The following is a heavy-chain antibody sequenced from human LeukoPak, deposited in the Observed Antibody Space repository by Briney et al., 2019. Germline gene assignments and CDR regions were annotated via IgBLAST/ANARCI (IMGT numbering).Heavy chain of an antibody. J-gene: IGHJ4*02. CDR3: ARVLHGSGSDYFDY. CDR2: IYSGGST. V-gene: IGHV3-53*01. D-gene: IGHD3-10*01. CDR1: GFTVSSNY. Sequence: GSLRLSCAASGFTVSSNYMSWVRQAPGKGLEWVSLIYSGGSTYYADSVKGRFTISRDNSKNTLYFQMNSLRAEDTAVYYCARVLHGSGSDYFDYWGQGILVTVSS.